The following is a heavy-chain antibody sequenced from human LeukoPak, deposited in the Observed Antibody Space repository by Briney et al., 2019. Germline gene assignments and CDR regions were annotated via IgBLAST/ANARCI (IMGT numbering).Heavy chain of an antibody. CDR2: IIPIFGTA. CDR3: ARGGVFDRYYYYMDV. CDR1: GGTFSSYA. V-gene: IGHV1-69*05. D-gene: IGHD3-9*01. J-gene: IGHJ6*03. Sequence: GASVKVSCKASGGTFSSYAISWVRQAPGQGLEWMGGIIPIFGTANYAQKFQGRVTITTDESTSTAYMELSSLRSEDTAVYYCARGGVFDRYYYYMDVWGKGTTVTVSS.